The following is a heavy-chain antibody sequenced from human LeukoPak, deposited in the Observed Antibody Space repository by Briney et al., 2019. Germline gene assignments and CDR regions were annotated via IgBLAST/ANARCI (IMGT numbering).Heavy chain of an antibody. CDR3: AKVDRGDYSSSPVPYYNYYMNV. Sequence: GGSLRLSCAAAGFTFRYYSMNWVRQAPGRGLEWVSCISSSSSLIFYSDSVRGRFTISRDNAKNLLYLHMNSLRVEDTAVYYCAKVDRGDYSSSPVPYYNYYMNVWGKGTTVTVSS. D-gene: IGHD6-13*01. V-gene: IGHV3-21*01. J-gene: IGHJ6*03. CDR2: ISSSSSLI. CDR1: GFTFRYYS.